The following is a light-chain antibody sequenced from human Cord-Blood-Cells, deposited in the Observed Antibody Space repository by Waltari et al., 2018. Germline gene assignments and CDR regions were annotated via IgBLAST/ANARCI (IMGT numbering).Light chain of an antibody. V-gene: IGLV2-14*03. CDR1: TSDVGGYNY. Sequence: QSALTHPASVSGSPGQSITISCTGTTSDVGGYNYVSWYQQHPGNAPKLMIYDVSNRPSGVSNRLSGSKSGNTASLTISGLQAEDEADYYGSSYTSSSTWVFGGGTKLTVL. CDR2: DVS. J-gene: IGLJ3*02. CDR3: SSYTSSSTWV.